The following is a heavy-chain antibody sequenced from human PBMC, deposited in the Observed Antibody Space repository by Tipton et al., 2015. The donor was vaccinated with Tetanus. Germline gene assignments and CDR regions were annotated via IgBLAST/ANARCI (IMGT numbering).Heavy chain of an antibody. CDR3: ARGLCTSSSCPKHYFDY. J-gene: IGHJ4*02. CDR2: IGVSSSPI. CDR1: GFTFSTYS. D-gene: IGHD2-2*01. V-gene: IGHV3-48*02. Sequence: SLRLSCAVSGFTFSTYSMNWVRQAPGKGLEWVSSIGVSSSPIYYADSVKGRFTISRDNAKNSLLLQMNSLRDEDTAVYYCARGLCTSSSCPKHYFDYWGQGTLVTVSS.